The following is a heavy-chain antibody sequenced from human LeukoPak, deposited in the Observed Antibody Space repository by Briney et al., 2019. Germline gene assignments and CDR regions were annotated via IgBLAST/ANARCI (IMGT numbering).Heavy chain of an antibody. CDR1: GFTFSSYG. Sequence: GRSLRLSCAASGFTFSSYGMHWVRQAPGKGLEWVAVISYDGSNKYYADSVKGRFTISRDNSKNTLYLQMNSLRAEDTAVYYCAHGGRWLQLEYWGQGTLVTVSS. CDR3: AHGGRWLQLEY. D-gene: IGHD5-24*01. J-gene: IGHJ4*02. CDR2: ISYDGSNK. V-gene: IGHV3-30*03.